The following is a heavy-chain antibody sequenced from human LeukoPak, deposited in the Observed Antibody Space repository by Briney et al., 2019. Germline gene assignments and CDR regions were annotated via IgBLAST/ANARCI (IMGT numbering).Heavy chain of an antibody. J-gene: IGHJ4*02. Sequence: GGSLRLSCAASGITFSNYAMNWVRQAPGKGLEWVSTISNSDFSTYYADSVKGRFTISRDNSENTLYLQMNSLRAEDTALYYCAKATGYLLWGQGTLVTVSS. CDR3: AKATGYLL. D-gene: IGHD5-18*01. CDR1: GITFSNYA. CDR2: ISNSDFST. V-gene: IGHV3-23*01.